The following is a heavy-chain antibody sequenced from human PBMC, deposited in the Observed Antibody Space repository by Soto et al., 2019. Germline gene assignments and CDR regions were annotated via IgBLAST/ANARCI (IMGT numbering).Heavy chain of an antibody. J-gene: IGHJ4*02. V-gene: IGHV3-15*01. Sequence: EVQLVESGGGLVKPGGSLRLSCAASGFTFSNAWMSWVRQAPGKGLEWVGRIKSKTDGGTTDYAAPVKGRFTISRDDSKNTLYLQMNSLKTEDTAVYYCTTDRLVCSSTSCSDGWYTRFDYWGQGTLVTVSS. CDR3: TTDRLVCSSTSCSDGWYTRFDY. CDR2: IKSKTDGGTT. CDR1: GFTFSNAW. D-gene: IGHD2-2*01.